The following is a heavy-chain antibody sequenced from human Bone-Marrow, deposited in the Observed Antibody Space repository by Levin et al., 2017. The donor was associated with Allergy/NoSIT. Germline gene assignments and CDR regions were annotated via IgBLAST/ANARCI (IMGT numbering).Heavy chain of an antibody. V-gene: IGHV3-33*01. J-gene: IGHJ4*02. CDR3: ARDRGHGMDY. Sequence: GGSLRLSCAASGFFFGGYGMHWVRQAPGKGLEWVASIWYNGTNEYYADSAKGRFTIFRDNSKNTLHLQMNSLRAVDTAVYYCARDRGHGMDYWGQGTLVTVSS. CDR1: GFFFGGYG. D-gene: IGHD1-26*01. CDR2: IWYNGTNE.